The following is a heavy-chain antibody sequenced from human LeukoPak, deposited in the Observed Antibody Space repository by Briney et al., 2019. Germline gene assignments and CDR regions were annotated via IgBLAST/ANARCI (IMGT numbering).Heavy chain of an antibody. V-gene: IGHV4-61*01. J-gene: IGHJ5*02. CDR2: IYYSVSP. CDR3: ARVARVVAPKVPPT. CDR1: GDSVSNGHYY. Sequence: SSETLSLTCTVSGDSVSNGHYYRSWIRQPPGKGPAWIRYIYYSVSPNYKSSLKSRVTISVDKSQNQFNNQFSLRLSSVTAADTAVYYCARVARVVAPKVPPTWGQGILVTVSS. D-gene: IGHD5-12*01.